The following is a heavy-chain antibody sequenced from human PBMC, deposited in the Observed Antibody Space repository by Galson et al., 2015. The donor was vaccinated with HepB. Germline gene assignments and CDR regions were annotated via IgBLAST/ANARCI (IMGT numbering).Heavy chain of an antibody. Sequence: SLRLSCAASGFTFSSYAMSWVRQAPGKGLEWVSVISGSGGSTYYADSVKGRFTISRDNSKNTLYLQMNSLRAEDRAVYYRVGGRGGVISLFDYWGQGTLVTVSS. CDR2: ISGSGGST. CDR1: GFTFSSYA. J-gene: IGHJ4*02. V-gene: IGHV3-23*01. CDR3: VGGRGGVISLFDY. D-gene: IGHD3-10*01.